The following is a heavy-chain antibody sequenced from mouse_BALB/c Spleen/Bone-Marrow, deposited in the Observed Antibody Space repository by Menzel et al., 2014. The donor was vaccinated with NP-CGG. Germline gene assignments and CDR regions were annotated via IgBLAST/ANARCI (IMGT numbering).Heavy chain of an antibody. CDR2: IDPGNGNT. V-gene: IGHV14-3*02. D-gene: IGHD1-1*01. CDR1: GFNIKDSY. J-gene: IGHJ2*01. CDR3: SNYYYGYYFDS. Sequence: VQLQQSGAELVKPGASVKLSCTASGFNIKDSYMHWVKQRPEQGLEWIGTIDPGNGNTKYDPKFQGKATITADTSSNTAYLLLSSLTSEDTAVYYCSNYYYGYYFDSWGQGTPLTVSA.